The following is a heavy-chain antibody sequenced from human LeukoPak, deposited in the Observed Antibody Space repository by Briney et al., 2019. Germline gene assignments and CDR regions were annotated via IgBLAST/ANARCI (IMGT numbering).Heavy chain of an antibody. V-gene: IGHV4-59*01. CDR1: GGSISSYY. Sequence: PSETLSLTCTVSGGSISSYYWSWIRQPPGKGLEWIGYIYYSGSTNYNPSLKSRVTISVDTSKNQFSLKLSSVTAADTAVYYCARDIMVRGFRYFDYWGQGTLVTVSS. J-gene: IGHJ4*02. D-gene: IGHD3-10*01. CDR3: ARDIMVRGFRYFDY. CDR2: IYYSGST.